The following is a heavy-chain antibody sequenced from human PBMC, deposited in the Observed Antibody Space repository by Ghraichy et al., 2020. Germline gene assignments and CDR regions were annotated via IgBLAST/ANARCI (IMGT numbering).Heavy chain of an antibody. V-gene: IGHV3-7*04. CDR3: ARVIAAAGDYAFDI. CDR1: GFTFSNYW. D-gene: IGHD6-13*01. CDR2: IKQDLSEE. J-gene: IGHJ3*02. Sequence: GGSLRLSCAASGFTFSNYWMSWVRQAPVKGLEWVANIKQDLSEEYYVDSVKGRFTISRDNAKKSLYLQINSLRAEDTAVYYCARVIAAAGDYAFDIWGQGTMVAVSS.